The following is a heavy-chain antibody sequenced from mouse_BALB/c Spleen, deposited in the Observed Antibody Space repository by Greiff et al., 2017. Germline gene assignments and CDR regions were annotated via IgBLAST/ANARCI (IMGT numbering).Heavy chain of an antibody. J-gene: IGHJ4*01. CDR1: GYTFTSYW. CDR3: ARSGTGAMDY. CDR2: IYPGDGDT. D-gene: IGHD4-1*01. V-gene: IGHV1-87*01. Sequence: VKLLESGAELARPGASVKLSCKASGYTFTSYWMQWVKQRPGQGLEWIGAIYPGDGDTRYTQKFKGKATLTADKSSSTAYMQLSSLASEDSAVYYCARSGTGAMDYWGQGTSVTVSS.